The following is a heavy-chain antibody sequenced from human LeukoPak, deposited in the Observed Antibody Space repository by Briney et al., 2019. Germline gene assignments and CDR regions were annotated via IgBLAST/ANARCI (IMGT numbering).Heavy chain of an antibody. D-gene: IGHD4-23*01. CDR1: GYTFTSYY. V-gene: IGHV1-46*01. CDR2: INPSGGST. Sequence: ASVKVSCKASGYTFTSYYMHWVRQAPGQGLEWMGIINPSGGSTSYAQKFQGRVTMTRDMSTSTVYMELSSLRSDDTAVYYCARQGYGGHSQGAADYWGQGTRVAVSP. CDR3: ARQGYGGHSQGAADY. J-gene: IGHJ4*02.